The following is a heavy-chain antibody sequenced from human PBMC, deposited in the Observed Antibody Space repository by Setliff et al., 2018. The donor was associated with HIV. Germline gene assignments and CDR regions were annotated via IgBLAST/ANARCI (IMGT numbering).Heavy chain of an antibody. V-gene: IGHV4-59*01. CDR3: AKIRGYYLDGAFDI. Sequence: PSETLSLTCTVSGGSISSYHWSWIRQPPGKGLEWIGYIYYSGSTNYNPSLKSRVTISVDTSKNQFSLKLSSVTAADTAVYYCAKIRGYYLDGAFDIWGQGTMVTVSS. D-gene: IGHD3-22*01. CDR1: GGSISSYH. J-gene: IGHJ3*02. CDR2: IYYSGST.